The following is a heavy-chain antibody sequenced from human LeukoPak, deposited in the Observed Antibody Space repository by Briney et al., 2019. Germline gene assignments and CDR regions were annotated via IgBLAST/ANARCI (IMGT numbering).Heavy chain of an antibody. D-gene: IGHD3-3*01. CDR3: AKGGQNFDFWRFDY. CDR1: GVTFSTYS. J-gene: IGHJ4*02. V-gene: IGHV3-23*01. CDR2: ISGSGGST. Sequence: YPGGSLRLSCSASGVTFSTYSMNWVRQTPGKGLMWVSSISGSGGSTYYAESVKGRFSISRDNSKKMMYLQMNSLRADDTAVYYCAKGGQNFDFWRFDYWGQGILVTASS.